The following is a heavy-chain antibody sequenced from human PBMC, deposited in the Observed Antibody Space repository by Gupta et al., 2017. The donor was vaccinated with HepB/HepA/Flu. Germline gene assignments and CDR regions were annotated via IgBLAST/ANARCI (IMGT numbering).Heavy chain of an antibody. D-gene: IGHD1-20*01. CDR1: GGSFSGYY. CDR3: ARGKGITGTGSIDY. J-gene: IGHJ4*02. CDR2: INHSGST. Sequence: QVQLQQCGAGLLKPSETLSLTCAVYGGSFSGYYWSWIRQPPGKGLEWIGEINHSGSTNYNPSLKSRVTISVDTSKNQFSLKLSSVTAADTAVYYCARGKGITGTGSIDYWGQGTLVTVSS. V-gene: IGHV4-34*01.